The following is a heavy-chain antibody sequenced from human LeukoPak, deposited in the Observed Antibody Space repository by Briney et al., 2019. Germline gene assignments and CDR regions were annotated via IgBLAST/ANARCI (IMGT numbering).Heavy chain of an antibody. CDR1: GGSFSGYY. CDR2: IDHSGST. J-gene: IGHJ6*04. D-gene: IGHD2-2*02. V-gene: IGHV4-34*01. CDR3: ARVPKGYCSSTSCYNRYYYGMDV. Sequence: SETLSLICAVYGGSFSGYYWSWIRQPPGKGLEWIGEIDHSGSTNYNPSLKSRVTISVDTSKNQFSLKLSSVTAADTAVYYCARVPKGYCSSTSCYNRYYYGMDVWGKGTTVTVSS.